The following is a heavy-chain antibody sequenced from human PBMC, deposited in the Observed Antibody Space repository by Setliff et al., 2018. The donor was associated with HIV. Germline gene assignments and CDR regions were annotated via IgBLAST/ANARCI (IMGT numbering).Heavy chain of an antibody. Sequence: GASVKVSCKASGYTFTSYYMHWVRQAPGQGLEWMGIINPSGGSTRYAQKFQGRVTMTGDTSTNTLYMELSSLRSEDTAVYYCARGWEGGMDYWGQGTLVTVSS. CDR2: INPSGGST. V-gene: IGHV1-46*01. CDR3: ARGWEGGMDY. J-gene: IGHJ4*02. CDR1: GYTFTSYY. D-gene: IGHD1-26*01.